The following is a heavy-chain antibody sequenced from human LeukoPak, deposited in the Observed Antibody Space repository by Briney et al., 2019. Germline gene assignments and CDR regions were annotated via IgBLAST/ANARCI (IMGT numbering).Heavy chain of an antibody. Sequence: SQTLSLTCVVSGDSVSSKNGAWNWIRQSPSRGLEWLGRTYYRSKWYNAYAESMEGRMTISQDTSKNQYSLHLNSVTPDDKAVYYCARDFGTTGWHTFDYWGQGTLVTVSS. J-gene: IGHJ4*02. CDR3: ARDFGTTGWHTFDY. CDR2: TYYRSKWYN. CDR1: GDSVSSKNGA. V-gene: IGHV6-1*01. D-gene: IGHD6-19*01.